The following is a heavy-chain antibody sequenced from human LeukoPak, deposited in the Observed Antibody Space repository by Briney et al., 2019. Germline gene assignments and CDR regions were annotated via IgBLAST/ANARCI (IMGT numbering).Heavy chain of an antibody. Sequence: GGSLRLSCAASGFTFSSYWMHWVRQAPGKGLVWVSRINSDGSSTSYADSVKGRFTISRDNAKNTLYLQMNSLRAEDTAAYYCARGYGCSSTSCRYYYYYYYMDVWGKGTTVTISS. D-gene: IGHD2-2*01. CDR3: ARGYGCSSTSCRYYYYYYYMDV. CDR2: INSDGSST. V-gene: IGHV3-74*01. J-gene: IGHJ6*03. CDR1: GFTFSSYW.